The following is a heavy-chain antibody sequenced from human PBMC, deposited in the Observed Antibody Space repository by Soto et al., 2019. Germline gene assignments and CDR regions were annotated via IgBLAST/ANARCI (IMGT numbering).Heavy chain of an antibody. CDR1: VDNVSSNSAA. CDR3: ARGGFWSGYWTYYYYGMDV. D-gene: IGHD3-3*01. J-gene: IGHJ6*02. V-gene: IGHV6-1*01. CDR2: TYYRSKWYN. Sequence: PSPTLSITCAISVDNVSSNSAAWNCIRQSPSRGLEWLGRTYYRSKWYNDYAVSVKSRITINPDTSKNQFSLQLNSVTPEDMAVYYCARGGFWSGYWTYYYYGMDVWGQGTTVTVSS.